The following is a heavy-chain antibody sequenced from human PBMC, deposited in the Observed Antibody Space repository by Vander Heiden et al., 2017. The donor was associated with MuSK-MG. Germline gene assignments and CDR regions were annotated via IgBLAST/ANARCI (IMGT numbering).Heavy chain of an antibody. D-gene: IGHD2-21*02. CDR2: ISHSGNT. Sequence: QVQLQESGPGLVKPSATLSLTCVVSGFSIRRGYYWVWIRQPPGKGLEWIGTISHSGNTYYNPSLTSRVTISVDTSKNQFSLKLSSVTAADTAVYFCARRVTAAPEYFEYWGQGTLVTVSS. CDR1: GFSIRRGYY. CDR3: ARRVTAAPEYFEY. J-gene: IGHJ4*02. V-gene: IGHV4-38-2*01.